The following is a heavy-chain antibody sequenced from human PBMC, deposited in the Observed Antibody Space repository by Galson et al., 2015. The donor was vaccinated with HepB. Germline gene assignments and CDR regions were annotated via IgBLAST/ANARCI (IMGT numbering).Heavy chain of an antibody. CDR2: IKSKTDGGTT. J-gene: IGHJ4*02. Sequence: SLRLSCAASGFTFSNAWMNWVRQAPGKGLEWVGRIKSKTDGGTTDYAAPVKGRFTIARDDSKNTLYLQMNSLKPEDTAVYYCLTAVGTWIHLSGGFDYWGQGTLVTVSS. D-gene: IGHD1-1*01. CDR3: LTAVGTWIHLSGGFDY. CDR1: GFTFSNAW. V-gene: IGHV3-15*07.